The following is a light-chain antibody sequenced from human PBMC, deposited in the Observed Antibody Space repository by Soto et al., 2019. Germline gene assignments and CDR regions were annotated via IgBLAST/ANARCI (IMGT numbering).Light chain of an antibody. V-gene: IGLV2-18*02. CDR3: NSYTGSSTYV. Sequence: QSALTQPPSVSGSPGQSVAISCTGTSSDVGSYNRVSWYQQPPGAAPKLMIYEVSNRPSGVPDRFSGSKSGNTASLTISGLQAEDEAEYYCNSYTGSSTYVFGTGTKVTVL. CDR1: SSDVGSYNR. J-gene: IGLJ1*01. CDR2: EVS.